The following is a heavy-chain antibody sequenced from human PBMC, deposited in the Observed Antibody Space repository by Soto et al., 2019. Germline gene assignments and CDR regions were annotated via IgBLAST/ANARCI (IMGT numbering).Heavy chain of an antibody. CDR1: GFTFSSYA. Sequence: GVSLRLSCAASGFTFSSYAMSWVRQAPGKGLEWVSAISGSGGSTYYADSVKGRFTISRDNSKNTLYLQMDSLRAEDTAVYYCAKDRGYRYGYEGTYYYYGMDVWGQGTTVTVSS. D-gene: IGHD5-18*01. CDR2: ISGSGGST. J-gene: IGHJ6*02. CDR3: AKDRGYRYGYEGTYYYYGMDV. V-gene: IGHV3-23*01.